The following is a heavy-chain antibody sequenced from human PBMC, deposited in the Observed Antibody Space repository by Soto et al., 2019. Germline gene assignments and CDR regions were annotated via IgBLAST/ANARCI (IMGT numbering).Heavy chain of an antibody. D-gene: IGHD3-10*01. CDR1: GFTFSSYT. CDR2: IGSSSSTI. Sequence: GGSLRLSCVASGFTFSSYTMNWVRQAPGKGLEWISYIGSSSSTIHYADSVKGRFTISRDNAKNSLFLQMNSLRVEDTAVYYCARDLIYYGSGTYYTDWGQGTLVTVSS. CDR3: ARDLIYYGSGTYYTD. V-gene: IGHV3-48*01. J-gene: IGHJ4*02.